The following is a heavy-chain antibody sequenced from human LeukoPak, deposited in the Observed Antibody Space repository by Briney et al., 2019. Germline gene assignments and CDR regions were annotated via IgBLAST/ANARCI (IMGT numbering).Heavy chain of an antibody. J-gene: IGHJ4*02. CDR2: IFYRGTT. D-gene: IGHD3-10*01. V-gene: IGHV4-59*05. CDR1: GGSISSYY. CDR3: VKTYGSGSPTYYFDS. Sequence: SETLSLTCTVSGGSISSYYWSWIRQPPGKGPEWIGSIFYRGTTYYNPSLQSRVAVPVDTSKNQFSLKLTSVTAADTAVYYCVKTYGSGSPTYYFDSWGQGTLVTVSS.